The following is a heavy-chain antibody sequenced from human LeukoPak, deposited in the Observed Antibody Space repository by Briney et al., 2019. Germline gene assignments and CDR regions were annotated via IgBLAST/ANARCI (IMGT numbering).Heavy chain of an antibody. Sequence: SETLSLTCTVSSGSISSSGYYWGWIRQSPGKGLERIGSLYYTGTTYYNPSLKSRVTISADTSNSQFSLKVYSVTAADTAAYFCARRPEALHAFDIWGQGTTVTVSS. V-gene: IGHV4-39*01. CDR1: SGSISSSGYY. CDR3: ARRPEALHAFDI. J-gene: IGHJ3*02. CDR2: LYYTGTT.